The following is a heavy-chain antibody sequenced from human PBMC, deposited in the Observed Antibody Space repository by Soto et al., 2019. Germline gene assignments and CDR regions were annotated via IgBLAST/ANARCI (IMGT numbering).Heavy chain of an antibody. V-gene: IGHV4-30-4*01. Sequence: QVQLQESGPGLVKPSQTLSLTCTVSGGSISSGDYYWRWIRQPPGEGLEWIGYIYCSGSTYYNPSRQSRVTRSGDTSKNQFSLKLSSVTAADTAVYYCARSLMIANWFDPWGQGTMVTVSA. CDR3: ARSLMIANWFDP. CDR2: IYCSGST. D-gene: IGHD3-22*01. J-gene: IGHJ5*02. CDR1: GGSISSGDYY.